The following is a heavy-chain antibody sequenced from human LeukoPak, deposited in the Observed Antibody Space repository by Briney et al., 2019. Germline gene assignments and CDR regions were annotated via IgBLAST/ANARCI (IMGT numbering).Heavy chain of an antibody. V-gene: IGHV3-74*01. J-gene: IGHJ1*01. D-gene: IGHD3-10*01. CDR3: ARDYSYSYDQ. CDR1: GFTFRSYW. CDR2: INGDGSTT. Sequence: GGSLRVSCAASGFTFRSYWMHWVRQAPGTGLVWVSHINGDGSTTTYADSVKGRFAISRDTAKNILYLQMNSLRPEDTAVYYCARDYSYSYDQWGEGTLVSVSS.